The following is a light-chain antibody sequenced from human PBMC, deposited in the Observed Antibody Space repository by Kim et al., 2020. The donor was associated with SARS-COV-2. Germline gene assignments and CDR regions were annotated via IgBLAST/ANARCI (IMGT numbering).Light chain of an antibody. Sequence: GQRVTIACSGSSSNIGDNSVCWYQHLPGTAPRLLTYDISRRPSGIPARFTGSKSGTSATLVITGLQSGDEADYFCGTWDTSLSAVVFGGGTQLTVL. V-gene: IGLV1-51*01. CDR3: GTWDTSLSAVV. CDR1: SSNIGDNS. J-gene: IGLJ2*01. CDR2: DIS.